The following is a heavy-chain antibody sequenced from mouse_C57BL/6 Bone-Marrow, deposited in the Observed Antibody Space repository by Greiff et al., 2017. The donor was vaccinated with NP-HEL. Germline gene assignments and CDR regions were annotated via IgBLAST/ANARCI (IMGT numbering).Heavy chain of an antibody. J-gene: IGHJ1*03. CDR2: IYPGSGNP. V-gene: IGHV1-76*01. CDR1: GYTFTDYY. Sequence: LVESGAELVRPGASVKLSCKASGYTFTDYYINWVKQRPGQGLEWIARIYPGSGNPYYNEKFKGKATLTAEKSSSTAYMQLSSLTSEDSAVYFCARAHGYFDVWGTGTTVTVSS. CDR3: ARAHGYFDV.